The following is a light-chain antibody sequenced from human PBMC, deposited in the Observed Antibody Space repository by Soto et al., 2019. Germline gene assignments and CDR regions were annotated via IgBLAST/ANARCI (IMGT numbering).Light chain of an antibody. Sequence: DIQMTQSPSSLSASVGDRVTITCRASQGISSYLAWYQQKPGKVPKVLIYAATTLHSGVPSRFSGSGSGTEFTLTISNVQPEDVATYYCQTYYSAPETFGQGTKVEIK. J-gene: IGKJ1*01. CDR1: QGISSY. CDR2: AAT. CDR3: QTYYSAPET. V-gene: IGKV1-27*01.